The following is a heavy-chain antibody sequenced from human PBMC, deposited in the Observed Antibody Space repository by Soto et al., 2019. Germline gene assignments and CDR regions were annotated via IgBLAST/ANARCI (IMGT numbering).Heavy chain of an antibody. J-gene: IGHJ5*02. V-gene: IGHV4-39*01. CDR3: ARQWGDILTGYYNNNWFDP. Sequence: SETLSLTCTVSGGSISSSSYYWGWIRQPPGKGLEWIGSIYYSGSTYYNPSLKSRVTISVDTSKNQFSLKLSSVTAADTAVYYCARQWGDILTGYYNNNWFDPWGQGTLVTVSS. CDR1: GGSISSSSYY. D-gene: IGHD3-9*01. CDR2: IYYSGST.